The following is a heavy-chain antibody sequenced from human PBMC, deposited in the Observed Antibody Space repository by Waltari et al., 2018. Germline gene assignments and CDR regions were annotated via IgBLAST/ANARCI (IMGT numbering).Heavy chain of an antibody. CDR1: GFTFSPYS. Sequence: VQLVESGGGLVKPGGSLRLSCAASGFTFSPYSMSCIRQAPGKGLEWVSSIGTTDSYIYYANSVRGRFTISRDNAKNSLFLQMNGLRADDTGVYYCARDGEFLRLGTTDYWGQGTLITVSS. J-gene: IGHJ4*02. CDR3: ARDGEFLRLGTTDY. CDR2: IGTTDSYI. V-gene: IGHV3-21*02. D-gene: IGHD3-10*01.